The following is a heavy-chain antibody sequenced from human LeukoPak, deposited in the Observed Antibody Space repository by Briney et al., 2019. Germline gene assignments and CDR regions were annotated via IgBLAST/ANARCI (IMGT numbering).Heavy chain of an antibody. V-gene: IGHV3-11*01. CDR2: ISSSGSTI. Sequence: GGSLRLSCAASGFTFSDYYMSWIRQAPGKGLERVSYISSSGSTIYYADSVKGRFTISRDNAKNSLYLQMNSLRAEDTAVYYCASGGPWDYYYMDVWGKGTTVTVSS. CDR1: GFTFSDYY. D-gene: IGHD3-10*01. J-gene: IGHJ6*03. CDR3: ASGGPWDYYYMDV.